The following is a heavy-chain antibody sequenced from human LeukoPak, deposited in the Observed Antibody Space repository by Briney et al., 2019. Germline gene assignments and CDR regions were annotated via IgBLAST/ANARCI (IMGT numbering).Heavy chain of an antibody. CDR2: INQDGSEE. CDR3: AKGWSDHQY. CDR1: GFTFSNFW. Sequence: PGGSLRLSCVASGFTFSNFWMTWVRQAPGKGLEWVANINQDGSEEYYVDSVKGRFTISRDNAKNSLYLQMNSLRDEDAAAYYCAKGWSDHQYWGQGTLVTVSS. D-gene: IGHD6-13*01. V-gene: IGHV3-7*01. J-gene: IGHJ4*02.